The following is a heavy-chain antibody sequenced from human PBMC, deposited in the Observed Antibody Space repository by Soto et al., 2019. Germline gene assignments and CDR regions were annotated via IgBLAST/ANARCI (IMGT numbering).Heavy chain of an antibody. J-gene: IGHJ4*02. V-gene: IGHV4-34*01. CDR1: GGSFSGYY. Sequence: QVQLQQWGAGLLKPSETLSLTCAVYGGSFSGYYWSWIRQPPGKGLEWIGEINHSGSTNYNPSLKSRVTISVDTSKNQFSLKLSSVTAADTAVYYCARGGYVWGSYRYTRRFDYWGQGTLVTVSS. D-gene: IGHD3-16*02. CDR3: ARGGYVWGSYRYTRRFDY. CDR2: INHSGST.